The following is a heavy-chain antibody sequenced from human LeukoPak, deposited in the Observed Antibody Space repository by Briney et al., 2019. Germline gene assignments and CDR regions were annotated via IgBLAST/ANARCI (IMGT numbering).Heavy chain of an antibody. CDR3: ARALVPGSYADY. D-gene: IGHD3-16*01. CDR2: IYSGGST. V-gene: IGHV3-53*01. CDR1: GFTVSSNY. J-gene: IGHJ4*02. Sequence: GGSLRLSRAASGFTVSSNYMSWVRQAPGKGLEWVSVIYSGGSTYYADSVKGRFTISRDNSKNTLYLQMNSLRAEDTAVYYCARALVPGSYADYWGQGTLVTVSP.